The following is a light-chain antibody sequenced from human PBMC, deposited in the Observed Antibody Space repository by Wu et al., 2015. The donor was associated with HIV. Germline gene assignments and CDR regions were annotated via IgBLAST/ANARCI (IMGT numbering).Light chain of an antibody. CDR1: ESVGGD. J-gene: IGKJ4*01. CDR3: QQYNNWPLT. CDR2: GAV. Sequence: EVVMTQSPVTLSVSPGERATLACRASESVGGDVAWYQQKPGQAPRLLIYGAVTRPTGIPARFRGSGSGTEFTLTFTSMESEDSAIYFCQQYNNWPLTFGAGTKVEIK. V-gene: IGKV3-15*01.